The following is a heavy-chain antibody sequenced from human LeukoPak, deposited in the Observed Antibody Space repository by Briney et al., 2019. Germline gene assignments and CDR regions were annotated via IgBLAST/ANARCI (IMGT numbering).Heavy chain of an antibody. CDR2: ISSSSSYT. CDR3: ARSGSHDY. J-gene: IGHJ4*02. D-gene: IGHD1-26*01. V-gene: IGHV3-11*03. Sequence: GGSLRLSCAASGFIVSNNYMSWIRQAPGKGLEWVSYISSSSSYTNYADSVKGRFTISRDNAKNSLYLQMNSLRADDTAVYYCARSGSHDYWGQGTLVTVSS. CDR1: GFIVSNNY.